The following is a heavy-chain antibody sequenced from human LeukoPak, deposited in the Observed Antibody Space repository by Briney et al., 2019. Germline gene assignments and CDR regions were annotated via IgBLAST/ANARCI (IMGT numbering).Heavy chain of an antibody. CDR2: IYYNGNV. CDR3: ARYDNRAYYAFDV. D-gene: IGHD3-22*01. CDR1: GYSISSSHW. J-gene: IGHJ3*01. V-gene: IGHV4-28*05. Sequence: PSDTLSLTCGVSGYSISSSHWWGWIRQPPGKGLEYIGYIYYNGNVYYNPSLRSRVTMSVDTSKNQFSLKLSSVTAVDSAVYYCARYDNRAYYAFDVWGQGTMVIVPS.